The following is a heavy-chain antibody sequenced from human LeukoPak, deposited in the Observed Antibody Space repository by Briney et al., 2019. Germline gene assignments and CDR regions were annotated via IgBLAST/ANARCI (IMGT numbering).Heavy chain of an antibody. J-gene: IGHJ4*02. Sequence: PSETLSLTCTVSGGSISSYYWSWIRQPAGKGLEWIGRIYTSGSTNYDPSLKSRVTMSVDTSKNQFSLKLSSVTAADTAVYYCARVDSTYYDFWSGSPPTPGAIDYWGQGTLVTVSS. CDR1: GGSISSYY. CDR3: ARVDSTYYDFWSGSPPTPGAIDY. V-gene: IGHV4-4*07. CDR2: IYTSGST. D-gene: IGHD3-3*01.